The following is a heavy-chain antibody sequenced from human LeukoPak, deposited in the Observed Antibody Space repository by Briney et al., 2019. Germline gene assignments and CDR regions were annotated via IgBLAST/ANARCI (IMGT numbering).Heavy chain of an antibody. J-gene: IGHJ4*02. V-gene: IGHV4-30-4*01. CDR2: IYYSGST. D-gene: IGHD3-22*01. CDR1: GGSISSGDYY. Sequence: PSETLSLTCTVSGGSISSGDYYWSWIRQPPGKGLEWIGYIYYSGSTYYNPSLKSRVTISVDTSKNQFSLKLSSVTAADTAMYYCARGDSSGYYYAFDYWGQGTLVTVSS. CDR3: ARGDSSGYYYAFDY.